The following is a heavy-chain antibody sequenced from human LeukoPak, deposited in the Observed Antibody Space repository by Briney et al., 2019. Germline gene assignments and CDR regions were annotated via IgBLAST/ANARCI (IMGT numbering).Heavy chain of an antibody. CDR1: GLSLSIFA. Sequence: QSGRCLRLSCAASGLSLSIFAMSCVRQRPARGLEWVLSIRRNGETFYADSVTGRFTVSSDSHRNTVYFQLNNLRVEDTAIYYCAKASWVSSTDAVRWGQGTLVTVSS. CDR2: IRRNGET. J-gene: IGHJ4*02. CDR3: AKASWVSSTDAVR. D-gene: IGHD3-16*01. V-gene: IGHV3-23*01.